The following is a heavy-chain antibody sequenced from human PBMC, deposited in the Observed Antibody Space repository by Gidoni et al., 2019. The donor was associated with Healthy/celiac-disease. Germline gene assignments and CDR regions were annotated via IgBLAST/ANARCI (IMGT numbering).Heavy chain of an antibody. D-gene: IGHD6-13*01. CDR2: ISGSGGST. J-gene: IGHJ4*02. CDR1: GFTFSSYA. V-gene: IGHV3-23*01. CDR3: AKGIAAAGGVDY. Sequence: EVQLLESGGGLVQPWGSLRLSCAASGFTFSSYAMGWVRQAPGKGLEWVSAISGSGGSTYYADSVKGRFTISRDNSKNTLYLQMNSLRAEDTAVYYCAKGIAAAGGVDYWGQGTLVTVSS.